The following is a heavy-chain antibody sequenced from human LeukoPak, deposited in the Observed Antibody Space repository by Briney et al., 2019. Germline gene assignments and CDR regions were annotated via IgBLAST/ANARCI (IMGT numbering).Heavy chain of an antibody. CDR1: GGSISSYY. CDR3: ARSKRLRFLERRNYYMDV. CDR2: IYTSGST. V-gene: IGHV4-4*09. D-gene: IGHD3-3*01. Sequence: SETLSLTCTVSGGSISSYYWSWIRQPPGKGLEWIGYIYTSGSTNYNPSLKSRVTISVDTSKNQFSLKLSSVTAADTAVYYCARSKRLRFLERRNYYMDVWGKGTTVTVSS. J-gene: IGHJ6*03.